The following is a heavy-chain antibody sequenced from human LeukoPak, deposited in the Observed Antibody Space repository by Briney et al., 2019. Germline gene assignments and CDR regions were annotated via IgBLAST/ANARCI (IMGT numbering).Heavy chain of an antibody. CDR2: ISGSGGST. V-gene: IGHV3-23*01. J-gene: IGHJ4*02. Sequence: GGSMRLSCAASGFTFSSYAMSWVRQAPGKGLEWVSAISGSGGSTYYADSVKGRFTISRDNSKNTLYLQMNSLRAEDTAVYYCAKDAPIAAAGLTSFDYWGQGTLVTVSS. CDR1: GFTFSSYA. D-gene: IGHD6-13*01. CDR3: AKDAPIAAAGLTSFDY.